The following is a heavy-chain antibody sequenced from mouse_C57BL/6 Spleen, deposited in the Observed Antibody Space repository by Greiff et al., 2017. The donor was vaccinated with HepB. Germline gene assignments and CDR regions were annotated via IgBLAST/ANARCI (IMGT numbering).Heavy chain of an antibody. D-gene: IGHD2-4*01. CDR2: ISSGGSYT. V-gene: IGHV5-6*01. J-gene: IGHJ1*03. Sequence: EVQLVESGGDLVKPGGSLKLSCAASGFTFSSYGMSWVRQTPDKRLEWVATISSGGSYTYYPDSVKGRFTISRDNAKNTRYLQMSSLKSEDTAMYYCARQENYDYWYFDVWGTGTTVTVSS. CDR1: GFTFSSYG. CDR3: ARQENYDYWYFDV.